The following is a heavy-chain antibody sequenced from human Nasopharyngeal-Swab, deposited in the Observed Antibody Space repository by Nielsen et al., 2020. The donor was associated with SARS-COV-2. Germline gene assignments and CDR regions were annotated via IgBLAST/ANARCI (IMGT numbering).Heavy chain of an antibody. Sequence: WIRQPPGKGLEWIGRLYTSGTTNYNPSLKSRVTISVDTSKDRFSLKLSSVTAADTAVYYCARSCRVVTAIRFAFDIWGQGTMVTVSS. CDR3: ARSCRVVTAIRFAFDI. CDR2: LYTSGTT. V-gene: IGHV4-4*07. D-gene: IGHD2-21*02. J-gene: IGHJ3*02.